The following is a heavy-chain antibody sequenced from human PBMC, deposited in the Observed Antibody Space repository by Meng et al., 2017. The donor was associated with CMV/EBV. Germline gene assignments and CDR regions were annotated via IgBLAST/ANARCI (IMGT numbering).Heavy chain of an antibody. Sequence: LTGAASGFTFSSYAMHWVRQAPGKGLEWVAVISYDGSNKYYADSVKGRFTISRDNSKNTLYLQMNSLRAEDTAVYYCARDRLYCSSTSCYFQHWGQGTLVTVSS. V-gene: IGHV3-30*04. D-gene: IGHD2-2*01. CDR2: ISYDGSNK. CDR1: GFTFSSYA. J-gene: IGHJ1*01. CDR3: ARDRLYCSSTSCYFQH.